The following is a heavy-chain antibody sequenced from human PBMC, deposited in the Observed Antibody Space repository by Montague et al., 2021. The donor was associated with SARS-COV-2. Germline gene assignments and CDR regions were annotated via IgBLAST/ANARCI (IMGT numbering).Heavy chain of an antibody. CDR2: IYSSGNT. CDR3: ARGDHPTTASWAVFDS. Sequence: SETLSLTCTVSGGSINYYYWHWLRQSAGKGLEWIGRIYSSGNTNSNPSLESRVIMSVDSSQNQFSLKLNSVTAADTAVYYCARGDHPTTASWAVFDSWGQGALVTVSS. V-gene: IGHV4-4*07. CDR1: GGSINYYY. D-gene: IGHD2-2*01. J-gene: IGHJ4*02.